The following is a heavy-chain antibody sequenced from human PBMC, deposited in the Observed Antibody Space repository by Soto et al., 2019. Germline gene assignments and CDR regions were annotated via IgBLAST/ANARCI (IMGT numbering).Heavy chain of an antibody. CDR3: ARLEVTSADSFDV. CDR1: GDSFSGPY. Sequence: PSETLSLTCAVYGDSFSGPYWTWIRQTPGKGLEWIGEINHSGSTDYHPSLKSRVTISVDTSKNQFSLNLSSVSAADTAVYFCARLEVTSADSFDVWGPGTMLTVSS. D-gene: IGHD2-21*02. CDR2: INHSGST. J-gene: IGHJ3*01. V-gene: IGHV4-34*01.